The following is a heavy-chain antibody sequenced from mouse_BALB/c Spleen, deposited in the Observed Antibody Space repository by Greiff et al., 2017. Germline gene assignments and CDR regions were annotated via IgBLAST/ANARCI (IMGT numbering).Heavy chain of an antibody. J-gene: IGHJ4*01. V-gene: IGHV5-12-1*01. Sequence: EVKVVESGGGLVKPGGSLKLSCAASGFAFSSYDMSWVRQTPEKRLEWVAYISSGGGSTYYPDTVKGRFTISRDNAKNTLYLQMSSLKSEDTAMYYCARHGNYDPLSAMDYWGQGTSVTVSS. CDR2: ISSGGGST. CDR1: GFAFSSYD. CDR3: ARHGNYDPLSAMDY. D-gene: IGHD2-4*01.